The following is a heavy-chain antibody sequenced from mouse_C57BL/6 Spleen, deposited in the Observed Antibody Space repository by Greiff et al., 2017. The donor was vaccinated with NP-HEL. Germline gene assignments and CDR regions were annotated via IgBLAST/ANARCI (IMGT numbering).Heavy chain of an antibody. CDR1: GYTFTSYG. D-gene: IGHD1-1*01. CDR3: ARGGITTVVEGYYAMDY. CDR2: IYPRSGNT. Sequence: QVQLKQSGAELARPGASVKLSCKASGYTFTSYGISWVKQRTGQGLEWIGEIYPRSGNTYYNEKFKGKATLTADKSSSTAYMELRSLTSEDSAVYFCARGGITTVVEGYYAMDYWGQGTSVTVSS. V-gene: IGHV1-81*01. J-gene: IGHJ4*01.